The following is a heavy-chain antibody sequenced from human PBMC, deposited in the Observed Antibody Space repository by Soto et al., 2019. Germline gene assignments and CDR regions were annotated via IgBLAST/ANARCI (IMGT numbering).Heavy chain of an antibody. D-gene: IGHD1-1*01. CDR1: GFTFSSYA. CDR2: INASGGYI. Sequence: GGSLRLSCAASGFTFSSYAMSWVRQAPGKGLEWVSAINASGGYISYADSVNGRFTVSRDNAKNTLYLQMNSLRAEDTAVYYCARHNPLDYYYYGMDVWGQGTTVTVSS. J-gene: IGHJ6*02. CDR3: ARHNPLDYYYYGMDV. V-gene: IGHV3-21*01.